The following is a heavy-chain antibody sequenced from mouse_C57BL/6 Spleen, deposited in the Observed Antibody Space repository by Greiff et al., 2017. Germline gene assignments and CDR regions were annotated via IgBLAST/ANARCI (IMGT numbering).Heavy chain of an antibody. Sequence: LVESGAELVKPVASVKLSCKASGYTFTEYTIHWVKQRSGQGLEWIGWFYPGSGSIKYNEKFKDKATLTSDKSSSTVYMELSRLTSEDSAVYFCARHEDHYSNWYAMDYWGQGTSVTVSS. CDR1: GYTFTEYT. CDR2: FYPGSGSI. CDR3: ARHEDHYSNWYAMDY. J-gene: IGHJ4*01. V-gene: IGHV1-62-2*01. D-gene: IGHD2-5*01.